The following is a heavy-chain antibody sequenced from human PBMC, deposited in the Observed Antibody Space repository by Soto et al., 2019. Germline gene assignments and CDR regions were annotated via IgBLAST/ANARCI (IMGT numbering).Heavy chain of an antibody. V-gene: IGHV4-59*01. J-gene: IGHJ4*02. Sequence: SETLSLTCTVSGGSISSYYWSWIRQPPGKGLEWIGYIYYSGSTNYNPSLKSRVTISVDTSKNQFSLKLSSVTAAVTAVYYCARDLHAPDYGDYIDYWGQGTLVTVSS. D-gene: IGHD4-17*01. CDR2: IYYSGST. CDR1: GGSISSYY. CDR3: ARDLHAPDYGDYIDY.